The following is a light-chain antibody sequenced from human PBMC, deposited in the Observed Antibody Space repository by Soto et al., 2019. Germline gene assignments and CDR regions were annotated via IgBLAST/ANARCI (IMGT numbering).Light chain of an antibody. J-gene: IGKJ2*01. CDR1: QSVSSY. CDR3: QQRSNWPPYS. CDR2: DAS. V-gene: IGKV3-11*01. Sequence: EIVLTQSPSTLSLSPGERATLSCRASQSVSSYLAWYQQKPGQAPRLLIYDASNRATGIPARFSGSGSGTDFTLTICSLEPEDFAVYSSQQRSNWPPYSFGQGTKVDI.